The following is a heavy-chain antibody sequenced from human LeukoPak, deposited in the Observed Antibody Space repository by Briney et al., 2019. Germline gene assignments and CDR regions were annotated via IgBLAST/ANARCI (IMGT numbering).Heavy chain of an antibody. CDR1: GFTFSSYG. J-gene: IGHJ4*02. V-gene: IGHV3-30*18. D-gene: IGHD6-19*01. CDR2: ISCDGSNK. CDR3: AKDALAVAGTYYFDY. Sequence: HSGRSLRLSCAASGFTFSSYGMHWVRQAPGKGLEWVAVISCDGSNKYYADSVKGRFTISRDNSKNTLYLQMNSLRAEDTAVYYCAKDALAVAGTYYFDYWGQGTLVTVSS.